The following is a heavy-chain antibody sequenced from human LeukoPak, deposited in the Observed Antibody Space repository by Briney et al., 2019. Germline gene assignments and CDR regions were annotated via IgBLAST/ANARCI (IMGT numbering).Heavy chain of an antibody. Sequence: GGSLRLSCAASGFTFSSYGMHWVRQAPGKGLEWGAVISYDGSNKYYADSVKGRFTISRDNSKNTLYLQMNSLRAEDTAVYYCAKDPGGWFGELLYIFDYWGQGTLVTVSS. CDR2: ISYDGSNK. D-gene: IGHD3-10*01. CDR1: GFTFSSYG. CDR3: AKDPGGWFGELLYIFDY. J-gene: IGHJ4*02. V-gene: IGHV3-30*18.